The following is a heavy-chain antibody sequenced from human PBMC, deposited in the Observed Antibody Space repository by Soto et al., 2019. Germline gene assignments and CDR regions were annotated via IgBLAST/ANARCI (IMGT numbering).Heavy chain of an antibody. Sequence: QVQLVESGGGVVQPGRSLRLSCAASGFTFSSYAMHWVRQAPGKGLEWVAVISYDGSNKYYADSVKGRFTITRDNSKNTLYLQMHSLRVEDTAVYYCARPQLDQNCYCYEIDVWGQGTTVNRSS. CDR1: GFTFSSYA. CDR3: ARPQLDQNCYCYEIDV. J-gene: IGHJ6*02. D-gene: IGHD6-13*01. V-gene: IGHV3-30-3*01. CDR2: ISYDGSNK.